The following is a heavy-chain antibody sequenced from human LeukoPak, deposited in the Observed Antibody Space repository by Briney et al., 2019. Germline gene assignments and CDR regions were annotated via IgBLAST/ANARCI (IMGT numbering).Heavy chain of an antibody. V-gene: IGHV4-39*01. CDR1: GGSISSSSYY. Sequence: PSETLSLTCTVSGGSISSSSYYCGWIRQPPGKGLEWIGSIYYSGSTYYNPSLKSRVTISVDTSKNQFSLKLSSVTAADTAVYYCARGRVSLEWLLHYYGMDVWGQGTTVTVSS. J-gene: IGHJ6*02. CDR3: ARGRVSLEWLLHYYGMDV. CDR2: IYYSGST. D-gene: IGHD3-3*01.